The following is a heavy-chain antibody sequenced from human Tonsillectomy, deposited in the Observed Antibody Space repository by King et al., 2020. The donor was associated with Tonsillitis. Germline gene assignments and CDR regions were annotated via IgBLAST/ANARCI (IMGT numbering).Heavy chain of an antibody. J-gene: IGHJ4*02. D-gene: IGHD3-10*01. V-gene: IGHV4-34*01. CDR1: GGSFSGYY. CDR3: ASLTMVRGDY. CDR2: INHSGST. Sequence: VQLQQWGAGLLKPSETLSLTCAVYGGSFSGYYWSWIRQPPGKGLEWIGEINHSGSTNYNPSLKSRVTISVDTSKNQFSLKLSPVTAADTAVYYCASLTMVRGDYWGQGTLVTVSS.